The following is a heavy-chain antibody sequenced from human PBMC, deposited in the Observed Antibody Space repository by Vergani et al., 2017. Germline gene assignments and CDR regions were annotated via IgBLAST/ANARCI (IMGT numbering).Heavy chain of an antibody. D-gene: IGHD3-22*01. CDR2: IYSGGSG. J-gene: IGHJ4*02. Sequence: EVQLVESGGGLVQPGGSLKLSCEASGFTVSSNYMSWVREAPGKGVEWVSVIYSGGSGYYAASGKGRFTISRDKSKNTLYLQMNSLRAEDTAVYYCAGGYPDCWGQGTLVTVSS. CDR1: GFTVSSNY. CDR3: AGGYPDC. V-gene: IGHV3-66*01.